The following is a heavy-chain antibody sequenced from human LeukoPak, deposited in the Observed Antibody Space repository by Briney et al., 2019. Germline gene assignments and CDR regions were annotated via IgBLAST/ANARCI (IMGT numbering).Heavy chain of an antibody. J-gene: IGHJ4*02. CDR1: GCSISSYY. V-gene: IGHV4-59*08. CDR2: IYYRGST. D-gene: IGHD6-19*01. CDR3: ARSGYSSGWYVHYFDY. Sequence: SETLSLTCTVSGCSISSYYWSWIRQPPGKGLEWIGYIYYRGSTNYNPSLKSRVTISIDTSKNQFSLKMSSVTATYTAVYYCARSGYSSGWYVHYFDYWGQGTLVTVSS.